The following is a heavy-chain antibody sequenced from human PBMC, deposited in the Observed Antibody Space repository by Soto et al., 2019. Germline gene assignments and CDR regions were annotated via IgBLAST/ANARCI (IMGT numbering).Heavy chain of an antibody. J-gene: IGHJ4*02. V-gene: IGHV3-48*01. CDR3: ARLYIGAWHSDC. CDR1: GFTFSSYG. Sequence: EVQLVESGGGLVQPGGSLRLSCAVSGFTFSSYGMNWVRQAPGKGLEWVAYISNSGRTIYYADPVKGRFTISRDSAKNSLYLQMNSLRVEDTAVYYCARLYIGAWHSDCWGQGTLVTVSS. CDR2: ISNSGRTI. D-gene: IGHD6-19*01.